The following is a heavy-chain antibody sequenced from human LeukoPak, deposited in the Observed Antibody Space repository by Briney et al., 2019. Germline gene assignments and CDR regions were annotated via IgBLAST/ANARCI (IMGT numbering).Heavy chain of an antibody. V-gene: IGHV3-30-3*01. CDR1: GFTFSSYA. CDR2: ISYDGSNK. J-gene: IGHJ3*02. D-gene: IGHD3-10*01. CDR3: ASHYHGDAFDI. Sequence: GGSLRLSCAASGFTFSSYAMHWVRQAPGKGLEWVAVISYDGSNKYYADSVKGRFTISRDNSKNTLYLQMNSLRAEDTAVYYCASHYHGDAFDIWGQGTMVTVSS.